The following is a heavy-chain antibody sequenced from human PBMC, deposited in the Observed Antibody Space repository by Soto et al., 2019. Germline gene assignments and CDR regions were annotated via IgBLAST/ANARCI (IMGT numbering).Heavy chain of an antibody. CDR3: ALYPYLGDHQY. Sequence: QVQLVQSGGEVKKPGASVKVSCKTSGYTFTTYGISWVRQAPGQGLEWVGWISAYSGKTHYAQKFQGKVTMTTDTSTNPAYLELRSLRADETAVYYCALYPYLGDHQYWGQGTLVTVSS. V-gene: IGHV1-18*01. CDR2: ISAYSGKT. CDR1: GYTFTTYG. J-gene: IGHJ4*02. D-gene: IGHD3-16*01.